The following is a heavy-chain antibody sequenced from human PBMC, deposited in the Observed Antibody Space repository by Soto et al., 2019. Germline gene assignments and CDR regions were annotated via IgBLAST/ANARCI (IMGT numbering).Heavy chain of an antibody. Sequence: SETLSLTCAVYGGSFSGYYWSWIRQPPGRGLEWIGDINHSGGTNYSPSLRSRVIISVDTSRSQFSLNLSSVTAADTAMYYCARYYHDGSGYYYTDYWGQGTLVTVSS. CDR1: GGSFSGYY. D-gene: IGHD3-22*01. V-gene: IGHV4-34*01. J-gene: IGHJ4*02. CDR2: INHSGGT. CDR3: ARYYHDGSGYYYTDY.